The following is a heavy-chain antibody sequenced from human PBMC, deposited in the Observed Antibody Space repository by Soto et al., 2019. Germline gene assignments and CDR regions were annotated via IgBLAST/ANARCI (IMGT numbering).Heavy chain of an antibody. V-gene: IGHV4-39*01. CDR3: ATSRYYYDSSGYYPFDY. CDR2: IYYSGST. CDR1: GGSISSSSYY. Sequence: SETLSLTCTVSGGSISSSSYYWGWIRQPPGKGLEWIGSIYYSGSTYYNPSLKSRVTISVDTSKNQFSLKLSSVTAADTAVYYCATSRYYYDSSGYYPFDYWGQGTLVTVSS. D-gene: IGHD3-22*01. J-gene: IGHJ4*02.